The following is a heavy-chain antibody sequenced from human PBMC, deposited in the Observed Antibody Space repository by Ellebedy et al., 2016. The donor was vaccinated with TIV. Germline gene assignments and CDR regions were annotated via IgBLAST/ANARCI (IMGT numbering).Heavy chain of an antibody. CDR2: ISWNSGSI. V-gene: IGHV3-9*03. CDR3: AKDYGSHYYDSSGYLDY. D-gene: IGHD3-22*01. J-gene: IGHJ4*02. CDR1: GFTFDDYA. Sequence: SLKISCAASGFTFDDYAMHWVRQAPGKGLEWVSGISWNSGSIGYADSVKGRFTISRDNAKNSLYLQMNSLRAEDMALYYCAKDYGSHYYDSSGYLDYWGQGTLVTVSS.